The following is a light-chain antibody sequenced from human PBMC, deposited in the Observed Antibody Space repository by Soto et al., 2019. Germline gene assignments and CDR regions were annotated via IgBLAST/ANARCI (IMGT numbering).Light chain of an antibody. V-gene: IGKV1-39*01. J-gene: IGKJ1*01. Sequence: IQITHSPSSLSASVLYRVTITCRASQSISSYLNWYQQKPGKAPKLLIYAASSLQSGVPSRFSGSGSGTDFTLTISSLQPEDFATYYCQQSYSTPGWTFGQGTKVDI. CDR3: QQSYSTPGWT. CDR2: AAS. CDR1: QSISSY.